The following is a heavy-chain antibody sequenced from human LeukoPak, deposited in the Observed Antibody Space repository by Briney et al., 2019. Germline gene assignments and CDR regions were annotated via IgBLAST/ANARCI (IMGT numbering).Heavy chain of an antibody. V-gene: IGHV4-30-2*01. J-gene: IGHJ4*02. CDR3: ASFNSSGYFDY. CDR2: IYHSGST. Sequence: SETLSLTCAVSGGSISSGGYSWSWIRQPPGKGLEWIGYIYHSGSTYYNPSLKSRVTISVDRSKNQFSLKLSSATAADTAVYYCASFNSSGYFDYWGQGTLVTVSS. CDR1: GGSISSGGYS. D-gene: IGHD3-22*01.